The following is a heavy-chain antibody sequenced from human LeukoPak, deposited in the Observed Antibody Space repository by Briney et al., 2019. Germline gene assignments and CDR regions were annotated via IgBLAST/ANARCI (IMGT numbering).Heavy chain of an antibody. V-gene: IGHV3-11*01. D-gene: IGHD6-19*01. Sequence: GGPLRLSCAASGFTFGGYHMNWIRQAPGKGLEWISYVSPGGHTVYFADSVKGRFTPSRDNAKNSLYLQMNSLTAEDTAVYFCASGRDISVAGPGGYFDYWGQGALVTVSS. CDR1: GFTFGGYH. CDR2: VSPGGHTV. J-gene: IGHJ4*02. CDR3: ASGRDISVAGPGGYFDY.